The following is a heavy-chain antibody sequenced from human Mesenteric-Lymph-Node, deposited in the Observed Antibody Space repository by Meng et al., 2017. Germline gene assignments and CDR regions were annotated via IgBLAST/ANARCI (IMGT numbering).Heavy chain of an antibody. D-gene: IGHD3-16*02. V-gene: IGHV1-18*01. J-gene: IGHJ3*02. CDR3: AREKVETYVYDYVWGSYRLKRAAFDI. Sequence: ASVTVSCQASGYTFPSYGISWLRQAPGQGREWMGGISAYNGNTNYAQKLQGRVTMTTDTSTSTAYMELRSLRSDDTAVYYCAREKVETYVYDYVWGSYRLKRAAFDIWGQGTMVTVSS. CDR2: ISAYNGNT. CDR1: GYTFPSYG.